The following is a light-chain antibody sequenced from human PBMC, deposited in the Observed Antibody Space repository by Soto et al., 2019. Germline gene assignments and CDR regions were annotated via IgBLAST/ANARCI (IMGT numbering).Light chain of an antibody. CDR1: QSVSSN. CDR3: QQYNNWHFT. V-gene: IGKV3-15*01. Sequence: EIVMTQSPATLSVSPGERATLSCRASQSVSSNLAWYQQKPGQAPRLLIYGASTRATGIPARFSGSGSGTEFTLTISSLQSEDFALYYCQQYNNWHFTFGPGTKVDIK. CDR2: GAS. J-gene: IGKJ3*01.